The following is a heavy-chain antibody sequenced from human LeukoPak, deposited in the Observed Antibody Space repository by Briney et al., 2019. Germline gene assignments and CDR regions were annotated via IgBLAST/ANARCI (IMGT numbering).Heavy chain of an antibody. J-gene: IGHJ4*02. CDR2: ISYDGSNK. D-gene: IGHD3-22*01. Sequence: GGSLRLSCAASGFTFSSYAMHWVRQAPGKGLEWVAVISYDGSNKYYADSVKGRFTISRDNSKNTLYLQMNSLRAEDTAVYYCARAPSSGYYPPQYFDYWGQGTLVTVSS. CDR1: GFTFSSYA. V-gene: IGHV3-30-3*01. CDR3: ARAPSSGYYPPQYFDY.